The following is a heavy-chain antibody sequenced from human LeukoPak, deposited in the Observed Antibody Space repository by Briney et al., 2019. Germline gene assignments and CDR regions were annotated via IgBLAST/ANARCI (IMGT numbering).Heavy chain of an antibody. D-gene: IGHD3-10*01. Sequence: GGSLRLSCAASGFTFSSYSMNWVRQAPGKGLEWVSYISSSSSTIYYADSVKGRFTISRDNAKNSLFLQMNSLRAEDTAFYYCARDPRKHYYGSGDYWGQGILVTVSS. CDR2: ISSSSSTI. J-gene: IGHJ4*02. V-gene: IGHV3-48*04. CDR1: GFTFSSYS. CDR3: ARDPRKHYYGSGDY.